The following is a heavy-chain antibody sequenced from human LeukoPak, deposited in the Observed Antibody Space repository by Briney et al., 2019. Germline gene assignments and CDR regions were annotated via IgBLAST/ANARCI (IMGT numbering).Heavy chain of an antibody. CDR1: GFTVSYNY. CDR2: IYSGGST. CDR3: ARGPYGHLGSPGDAFDI. D-gene: IGHD4-17*01. Sequence: GGSLRLSCAVSGFTVSYNYMSWVRQAPGKGLEWVSVIYSGGSTYYVDSVKGRFTISRDNSKNTVYLQMNSLRDEDSAVYYCARGPYGHLGSPGDAFDIWGQGTMVTVSS. V-gene: IGHV3-66*01. J-gene: IGHJ3*02.